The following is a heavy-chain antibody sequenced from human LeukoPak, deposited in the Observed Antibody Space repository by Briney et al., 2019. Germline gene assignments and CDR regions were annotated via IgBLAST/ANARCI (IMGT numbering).Heavy chain of an antibody. J-gene: IGHJ4*02. CDR1: GGSISSYY. Sequence: KPSETLSLTCSVSGGSISSYYWSWIRQPPGKWMEWIGYIYYSGGTNYNPSLKSRVTISVDTSKNQFSLILSSVTAADTAVYYCARGAGAGYNLQPFDYWGQGTLVTVSS. CDR2: IYYSGGT. CDR3: ARGAGAGYNLQPFDY. D-gene: IGHD5-24*01. V-gene: IGHV4-59*08.